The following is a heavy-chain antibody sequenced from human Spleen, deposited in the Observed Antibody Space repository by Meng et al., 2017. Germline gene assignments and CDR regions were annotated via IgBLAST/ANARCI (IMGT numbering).Heavy chain of an antibody. CDR3: ARGPTTMAHDFDY. J-gene: IGHJ4*02. V-gene: IGHV4-34*01. CDR1: GGSFSDYY. Sequence: QVPLQQWGAGLLMPSGTLSLTCVVSGGSFSDYYWSWIRQPPGKGLEWIGEINHSGSTNYNPSLESRATISVDTSQNNLSLKLSAVTAADSAVYYCARGPTTMAHDFDYWGQGTLVTVSS. D-gene: IGHD4-11*01. CDR2: INHSGST.